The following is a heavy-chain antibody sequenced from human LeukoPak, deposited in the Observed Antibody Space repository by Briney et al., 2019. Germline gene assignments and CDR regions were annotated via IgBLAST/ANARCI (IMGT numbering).Heavy chain of an antibody. D-gene: IGHD3-22*01. V-gene: IGHV4-4*07. CDR1: GGSISSYY. J-gene: IGHJ2*01. Sequence: SETLSLTCTVSGGSISSYYWSWIRQPAGKGLEWIGRIYTSGSTNYNPSLKSRVTMSVDTSKNQFSLKLSSVTAADTSVYYCAREGYYYDSSGVGYFDLWGRGTLVTVSS. CDR3: AREGYYYDSSGVGYFDL. CDR2: IYTSGST.